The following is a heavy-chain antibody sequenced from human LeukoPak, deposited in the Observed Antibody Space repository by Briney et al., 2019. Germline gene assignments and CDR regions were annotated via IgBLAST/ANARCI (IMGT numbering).Heavy chain of an antibody. CDR1: GFTFSSYD. CDR2: IGTAGDT. D-gene: IGHD5-12*01. Sequence: GGSLRLSCAASGFTFSSYDMHWVRQATGKGLEWVSAIGTAGDTYYPGSVKGRFTISRENAKNSLYLQMNSLRAGDTAVYYCARAKGGGFISAFDIWGQGTMVTVSS. V-gene: IGHV3-13*01. J-gene: IGHJ3*02. CDR3: ARAKGGGFISAFDI.